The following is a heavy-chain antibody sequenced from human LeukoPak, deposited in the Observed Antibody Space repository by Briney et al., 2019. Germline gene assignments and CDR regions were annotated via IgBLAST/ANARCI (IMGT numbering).Heavy chain of an antibody. Sequence: SETLSLTCTVSGGSVSNGNYYWSWLRQPPGKAPEWIGYIYYSGSTYYNPSLEGRVTISVDTSKNQFSVKLSSVTTADTAVYYCARSQNYYGSGDYWSQGILVTVSS. V-gene: IGHV4-61*01. CDR3: ARSQNYYGSGDY. D-gene: IGHD3-10*01. CDR2: IYYSGST. J-gene: IGHJ4*02. CDR1: GGSVSNGNYY.